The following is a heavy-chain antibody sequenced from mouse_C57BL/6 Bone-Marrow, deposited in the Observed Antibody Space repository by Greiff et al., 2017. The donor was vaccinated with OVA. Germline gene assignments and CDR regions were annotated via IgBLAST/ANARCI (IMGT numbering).Heavy chain of an antibody. CDR1: GFTFSSYG. Sequence: EVQRVESGGDLVKPGGSLKLSCAASGFTFSSYGMSWVRQTPDKRLEWVATISSGGSYTYSPDSVKGRFTISRDNAKNTLYLQMSSLKSEDTAMYYCAGSGTTVPWYFDVWGTGTTVTVSS. CDR2: ISSGGSYT. D-gene: IGHD1-1*01. V-gene: IGHV5-6*01. J-gene: IGHJ1*03. CDR3: AGSGTTVPWYFDV.